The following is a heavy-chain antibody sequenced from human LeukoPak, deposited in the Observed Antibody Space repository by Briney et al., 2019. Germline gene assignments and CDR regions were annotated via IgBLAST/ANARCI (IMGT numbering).Heavy chain of an antibody. CDR1: GFTFSSYT. Sequence: GGSLRLSCAASGFTFSSYTMSWVRQAPGKGLEWVSGISGSGGSTYYADSVKGRFTISRDNSKNTLYLQMNSLRAEDTAVYYCAKEERELDYVISLTYYYYYMDVWGKGTTVTISS. V-gene: IGHV3-23*01. J-gene: IGHJ6*03. CDR2: ISGSGGST. D-gene: IGHD1-7*01. CDR3: AKEERELDYVISLTYYYYYMDV.